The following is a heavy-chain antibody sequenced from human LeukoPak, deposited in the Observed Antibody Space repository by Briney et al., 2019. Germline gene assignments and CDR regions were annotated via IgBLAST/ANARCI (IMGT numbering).Heavy chain of an antibody. Sequence: PSETLSLTCAVSGGSISSRNWWSWVRQPPGKGLEWIGEIYHSGSTNYNPSLKTRVTISVDKSKNQFSLKLSSVTAADTAVYYCARVLRIAVAGGLGAFDIWGQGTMVTVSS. J-gene: IGHJ3*02. CDR1: GGSISSRNW. CDR3: ARVLRIAVAGGLGAFDI. D-gene: IGHD6-19*01. CDR2: IYHSGST. V-gene: IGHV4-4*02.